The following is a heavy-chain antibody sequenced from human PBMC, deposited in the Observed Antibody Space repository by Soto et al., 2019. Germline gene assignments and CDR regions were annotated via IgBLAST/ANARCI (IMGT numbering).Heavy chain of an antibody. CDR3: AKDEEYSSSDDYYYYMDV. V-gene: IGHV3-23*01. Sequence: GGSLRLSCAASGFTFSSYAMSWVRQAPGKGLEWVSAISGSGGSTYYADSVKGRFTISRDNSKNTLYLQMNSLRAEDTAVYHCAKDEEYSSSDDYYYYMDVWGKGTTVTVSS. J-gene: IGHJ6*03. CDR2: ISGSGGST. D-gene: IGHD6-13*01. CDR1: GFTFSSYA.